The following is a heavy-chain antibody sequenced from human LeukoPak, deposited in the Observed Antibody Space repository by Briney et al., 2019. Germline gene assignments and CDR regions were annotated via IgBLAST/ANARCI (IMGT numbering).Heavy chain of an antibody. J-gene: IGHJ4*02. D-gene: IGHD6-6*01. CDR2: ISAYNGNT. CDR1: GYTFTSYG. V-gene: IGHV1-18*01. CDR3: ARNPYSSSPSDY. Sequence: GASVKVSCKASGYTFTSYGISLVRQAPGQGLEWMGWISAYNGNTNYAQKLQGRVTMTTDTSTSTAYMELKSLRYDDTAVYYCARNPYSSSPSDYWGQGTLVTVSS.